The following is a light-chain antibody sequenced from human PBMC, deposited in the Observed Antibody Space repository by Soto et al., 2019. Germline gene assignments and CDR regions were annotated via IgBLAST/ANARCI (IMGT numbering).Light chain of an antibody. Sequence: QSVLTQPPSVSGAPGQRVAISCTGSSSNIGAEYDVHWYQQLPGTAPKRLIYGDNNRPSGVPDRFSGSKSGNTAYLTISGLQVEDEAEYFCFSFTTTSTHVFGTGTKVTVL. J-gene: IGLJ1*01. CDR1: SSNIGAEYD. V-gene: IGLV1-40*01. CDR2: GDN. CDR3: FSFTTTSTHV.